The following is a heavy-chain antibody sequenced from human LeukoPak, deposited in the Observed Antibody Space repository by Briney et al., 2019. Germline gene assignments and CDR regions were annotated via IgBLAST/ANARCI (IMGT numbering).Heavy chain of an antibody. Sequence: ASVKVSCKASGYTFTDYYINWVRQAPGQGLEWIGWINPNSGDTNYAQKFQDRVTMTRDTSISTAYIELNLLRSDDTAVFYCARGDYHGSPKVVAAWGQGTLVTVSS. J-gene: IGHJ5*02. D-gene: IGHD3-10*01. CDR2: INPNSGDT. V-gene: IGHV1-2*02. CDR1: GYTFTDYY. CDR3: ARGDYHGSPKVVAA.